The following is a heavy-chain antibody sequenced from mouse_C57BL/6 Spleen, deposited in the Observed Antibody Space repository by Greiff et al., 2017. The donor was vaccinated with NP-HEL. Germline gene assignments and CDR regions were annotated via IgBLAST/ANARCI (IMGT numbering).Heavy chain of an antibody. Sequence: EVQLQESGPELVKPGASVKISCTASGYSFTGYYVNWVKQSPEKSLEWIGEINPSTGGTTYNQKIKAKATLTVDKSSSTAYMQLKSLTSEDSAVYYGARGLDFDYWGQGTTLTVSS. CDR1: GYSFTGYY. CDR2: INPSTGGT. CDR3: ARGLDFDY. J-gene: IGHJ2*01. V-gene: IGHV1-42*01.